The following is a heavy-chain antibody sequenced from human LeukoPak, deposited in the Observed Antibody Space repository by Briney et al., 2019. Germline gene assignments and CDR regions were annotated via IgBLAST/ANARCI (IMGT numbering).Heavy chain of an antibody. CDR3: ARDRTVVVVVAATQAHWFDP. D-gene: IGHD2-15*01. J-gene: IGHJ5*02. V-gene: IGHV4-39*07. CDR2: FSYSGST. CDR1: GASISSSSYY. Sequence: PSETLSFTATVSGASISSSSYYWGGIRQPPGKGLGWIGSFSYSGSTYYNPSLKSRVTISVDTSKNQFSLKLSSVTAADTAVYYCARDRTVVVVVAATQAHWFDPWGQGTLVTVSS.